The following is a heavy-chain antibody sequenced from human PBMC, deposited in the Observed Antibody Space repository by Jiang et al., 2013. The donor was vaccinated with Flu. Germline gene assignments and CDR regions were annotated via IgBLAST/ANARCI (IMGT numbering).Heavy chain of an antibody. V-gene: IGHV4-59*01. CDR1: GGSMNNYF. CDR3: ARDHGAGSFDY. D-gene: IGHD1-26*01. CDR2: ISYTGST. J-gene: IGHJ4*02. Sequence: PGLVKPSETLSLTCAVSGGSMNNYFWTWIRQPPGKGPEWIGYISYTGSTSFNPSLRSRLSISTDTSKNQFSLKLSSVTAADTAMYYCARDHGAGSFDYWGQGTLVTVSS.